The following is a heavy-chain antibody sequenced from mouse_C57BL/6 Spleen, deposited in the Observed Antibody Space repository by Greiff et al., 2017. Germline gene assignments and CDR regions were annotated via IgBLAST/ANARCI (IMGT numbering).Heavy chain of an antibody. J-gene: IGHJ4*01. CDR1: GFSLTSYG. Sequence: QVQLKESGPGLVQPSQSLSITCTVSGFSLTSYGVHWVRQSPGKGLEWLGVIWRGGSTDYNAAFMSRLSITKDNSKSQVFFKMNSLQADDTAIYYCAKPSEDYYGSSYVSYAMDYWGQGTSVTVSS. CDR3: AKPSEDYYGSSYVSYAMDY. D-gene: IGHD1-1*01. CDR2: IWRGGST. V-gene: IGHV2-5*01.